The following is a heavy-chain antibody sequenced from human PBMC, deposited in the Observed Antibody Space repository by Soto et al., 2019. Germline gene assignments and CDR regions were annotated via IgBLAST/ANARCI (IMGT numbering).Heavy chain of an antibody. CDR1: GYSFTNYW. Sequence: GESLKISCKGSGYSFTNYWIGWVRQMPGQGLEWMGIIYPGDSNTRYRPSFQGQVTISADKSISTAYLQWSSLKASDTAMYYCTIALAGPTHFDYWGQGTLVTVSS. D-gene: IGHD6-19*01. J-gene: IGHJ4*02. CDR3: TIALAGPTHFDY. CDR2: IYPGDSNT. V-gene: IGHV5-51*01.